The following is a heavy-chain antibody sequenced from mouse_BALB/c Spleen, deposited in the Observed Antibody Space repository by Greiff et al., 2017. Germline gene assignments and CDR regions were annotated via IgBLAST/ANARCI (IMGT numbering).Heavy chain of an antibody. Sequence: EVQLVESGPGLVKPSQTVSLTCTVTGISITTGNYRWSWIRQFPGNKLEWIGYIYYSGTITYNPSLTSRTTITRDTSKNQFFLEMNSLTAEDTATYYCARDVGYGTTGFAYWGQGTLVTVSA. V-gene: IGHV3-5*02. CDR2: IYYSGTI. D-gene: IGHD2-1*01. CDR3: ARDVGYGTTGFAY. J-gene: IGHJ3*01. CDR1: GISITTGNYR.